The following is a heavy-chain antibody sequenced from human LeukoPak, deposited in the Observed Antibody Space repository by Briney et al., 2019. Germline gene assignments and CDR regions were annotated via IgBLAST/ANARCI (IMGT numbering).Heavy chain of an antibody. V-gene: IGHV3-74*03. J-gene: IGHJ4*02. Sequence: GGSLRLSCAASGFPFSAYWMHWVRQAPGQGLVWVSTINTDGGVTTHADSVKGRFTISRDNAENTLYLQMNSLRGEGTAVYYCAKDSHYGQTDSWGQGTLVTVSS. CDR2: INTDGGVT. D-gene: IGHD3-10*01. CDR1: GFPFSAYW. CDR3: AKDSHYGQTDS.